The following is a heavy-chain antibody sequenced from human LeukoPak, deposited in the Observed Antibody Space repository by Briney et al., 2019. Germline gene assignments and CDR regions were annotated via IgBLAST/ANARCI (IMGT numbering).Heavy chain of an antibody. V-gene: IGHV3-11*04. Sequence: GGSLRLSCAASGFTFSDSFVSWIRQAPGKGLQWLAYINGSGTNLYYADAVRGRFTISRDNAKNSLYLQMNSLRADDTAIYYCARRDYDSYFDYWGQGTLVTVSS. CDR2: INGSGTNL. D-gene: IGHD4-17*01. J-gene: IGHJ4*02. CDR3: ARRDYDSYFDY. CDR1: GFTFSDSF.